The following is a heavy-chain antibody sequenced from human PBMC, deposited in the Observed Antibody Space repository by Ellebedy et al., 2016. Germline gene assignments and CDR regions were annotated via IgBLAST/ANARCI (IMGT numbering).Heavy chain of an antibody. D-gene: IGHD3-10*01. Sequence: GESLKISXAASGFTFSSYDMHWVRQATGKGLEWVSAIGTAGDTYYPGSVKGRFTISRENAKNSLYLQMNSLRAGDTAVYYCARAMHLGLDYYGSGSAFDIWGQGTMVTVSS. CDR1: GFTFSSYD. V-gene: IGHV3-13*04. CDR2: IGTAGDT. CDR3: ARAMHLGLDYYGSGSAFDI. J-gene: IGHJ3*02.